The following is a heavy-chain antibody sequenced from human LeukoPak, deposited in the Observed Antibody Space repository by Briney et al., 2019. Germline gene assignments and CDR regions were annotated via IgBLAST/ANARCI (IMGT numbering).Heavy chain of an antibody. Sequence: GFLRLSCAASGFTFSDYSMNWVRQASGKGLEWISYIGIDSGNTNYADSVKGRFTISGDKAKNSLYLQMNSLRVEDTAVYYCARDYKYAFDNWGQGTLVTVSS. J-gene: IGHJ4*02. D-gene: IGHD5-24*01. CDR3: ARDYKYAFDN. V-gene: IGHV3-48*01. CDR2: IGIDSGNT. CDR1: GFTFSDYS.